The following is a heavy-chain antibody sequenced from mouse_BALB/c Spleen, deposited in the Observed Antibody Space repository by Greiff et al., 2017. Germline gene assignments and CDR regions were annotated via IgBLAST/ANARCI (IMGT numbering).Heavy chain of an antibody. J-gene: IGHJ4*01. CDR2: ISTYYGDA. V-gene: IGHV1S137*01. Sequence: VQLQQSGAELVRPGVSVKISCKGSGYTFTDYAMHWVKQSHAKSLEWIGVISTYYGDASYNQKFKGKATMTVDKSSSTAYMELARLTSEDSAIYYCARESDVPYAMDYWGQGTSVTVSS. CDR3: ARESDVPYAMDY. D-gene: IGHD2-13*01. CDR1: GYTFTDYA.